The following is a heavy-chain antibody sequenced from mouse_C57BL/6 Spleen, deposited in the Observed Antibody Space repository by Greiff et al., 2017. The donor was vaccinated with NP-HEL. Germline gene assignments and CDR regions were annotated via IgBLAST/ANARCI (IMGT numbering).Heavy chain of an antibody. CDR2: IDPENGDT. Sequence: EVQLVESGAELVRPGASVKLSCTASGFNIKDDYMHWVKQRPEQGLEWIGWIDPENGDTEYASKFQGKATITADTSSNTAYLQLSSLTSEDTAVYYCSPLLLGGNYWGQSTTLTVSS. CDR1: GFNIKDDY. V-gene: IGHV14-4*01. J-gene: IGHJ2*01. CDR3: SPLLLGGNY.